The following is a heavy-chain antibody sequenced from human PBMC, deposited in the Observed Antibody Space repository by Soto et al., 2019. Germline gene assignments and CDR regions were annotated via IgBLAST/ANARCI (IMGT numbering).Heavy chain of an antibody. CDR2: ISYDGSNK. V-gene: IGHV3-30*18. CDR3: AKDFFPVITIFGVVIIGYFDY. CDR1: GFTFSSYG. Sequence: QVQLVESGGGVVQPGRSLRLSCAASGFTFSSYGMHWVRQAPGKGLEWVAVISYDGSNKYYADSVKGRFTISRDNSKNTLYLQMNSLRAEDTAVYYCAKDFFPVITIFGVVIIGYFDYWGQGTLVTVSS. J-gene: IGHJ4*02. D-gene: IGHD3-3*01.